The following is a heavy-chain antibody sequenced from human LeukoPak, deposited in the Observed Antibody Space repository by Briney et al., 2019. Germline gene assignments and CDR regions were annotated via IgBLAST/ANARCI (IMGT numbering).Heavy chain of an antibody. Sequence: SETLSLTCTVSGDSISSSSSYWGWIRQPPGEGLEWIGSIYYSGSTYYNPSLKSRVTISVDTSKNQFSLKLSSVTAADTAVYHCARQRKRTAYSSGWYGLFDYWGQGTLVTISS. CDR2: IYYSGST. D-gene: IGHD6-19*01. J-gene: IGHJ4*02. CDR3: ARQRKRTAYSSGWYGLFDY. CDR1: GDSISSSSSY. V-gene: IGHV4-39*01.